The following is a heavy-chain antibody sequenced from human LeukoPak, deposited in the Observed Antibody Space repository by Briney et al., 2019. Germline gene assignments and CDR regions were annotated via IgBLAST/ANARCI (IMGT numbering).Heavy chain of an antibody. D-gene: IGHD1-26*01. CDR2: IDRSGDII. CDR1: GFSFGDYS. Sequence: GGSLRLSCTASGFSFGDYSMGWVRPAPGKGLECISYIDRSGDIIYYAGSMKGRFTISRDNARNSLYLQMNSLRVEDTAVYYCVRLGGGSYFDNWGQGTLVTVSS. V-gene: IGHV3-11*01. J-gene: IGHJ4*02. CDR3: VRLGGGSYFDN.